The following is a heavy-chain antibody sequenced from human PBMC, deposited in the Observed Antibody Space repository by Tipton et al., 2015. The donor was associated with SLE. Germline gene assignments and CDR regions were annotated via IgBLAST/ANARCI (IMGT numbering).Heavy chain of an antibody. CDR2: IYYSGST. D-gene: IGHD6-13*01. V-gene: IGHV4-59*01. CDR1: GGSISSYY. Sequence: TLSLTCTVSGGSISSYYWSWIRQPPGKGLEWIGYIYYSGSTNYNPSLKSRVTISADTSKNQFSLKLSSVTAADTAVYYCARALGIAGRVYWYFDLWGRGTLVTVSS. CDR3: ARALGIAGRVYWYFDL. J-gene: IGHJ2*01.